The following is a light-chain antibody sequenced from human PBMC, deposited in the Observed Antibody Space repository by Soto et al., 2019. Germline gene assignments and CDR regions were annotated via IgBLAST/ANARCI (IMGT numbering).Light chain of an antibody. CDR2: GAS. CDR3: QQYGTTPWT. Sequence: EIVLTQSPGTLFLSPGEGATLSCRASQSVSTNFFAWYQQKPGQAPRLLIYGASTRATGIPDRFSGSGSGTDFALTISRLEPDDFAVYYCQQYGTTPWTFGQGTKVDIK. V-gene: IGKV3-20*01. CDR1: QSVSTNF. J-gene: IGKJ1*01.